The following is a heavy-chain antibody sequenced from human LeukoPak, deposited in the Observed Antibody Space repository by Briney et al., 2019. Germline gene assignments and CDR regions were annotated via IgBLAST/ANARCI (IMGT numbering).Heavy chain of an antibody. Sequence: SETLSLTCTVSGDSISRSTYYWAWIRQPPGKGLEWIGSVYYGRSPYFNPSLESRATISVDTSKNHFSLKMSSVTAADTAVYYRARSSGTGTFSYWGQGTLVTVSS. CDR1: GDSISRSTYY. D-gene: IGHD6-25*01. CDR2: VYYGRSP. V-gene: IGHV4-39*02. J-gene: IGHJ4*02. CDR3: ARSSGTGTFSY.